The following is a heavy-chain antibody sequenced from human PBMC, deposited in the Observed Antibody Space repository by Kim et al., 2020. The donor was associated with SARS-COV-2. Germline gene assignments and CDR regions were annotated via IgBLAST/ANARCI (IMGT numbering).Heavy chain of an antibody. CDR3: ARENSYGHNHYYYYGMDV. Sequence: GGSLRLSCAASGFTFSTYSMNWVRQAPGKGLEWVSYISTSSSTIYYADSVKGRFTVSRDNAKNSLFLQMNSLRAEDTAVYYCARENSYGHNHYYYYGMDVWGQGTTVTVSS. J-gene: IGHJ6*02. CDR2: ISTSSSTI. V-gene: IGHV3-48*04. CDR1: GFTFSTYS. D-gene: IGHD5-18*01.